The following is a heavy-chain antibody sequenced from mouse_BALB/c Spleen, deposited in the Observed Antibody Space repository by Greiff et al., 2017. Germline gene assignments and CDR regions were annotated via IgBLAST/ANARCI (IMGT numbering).Heavy chain of an antibody. V-gene: IGHV1S81*02. D-gene: IGHD3-1*01. CDR3: TRSGRSSWFAY. CDR2: INPSNGRT. J-gene: IGHJ3*01. CDR1: GYTFTSYW. Sequence: VQLQQPGAELVKPGASVKLSCKASGYTFTSYWMHWVKQRPGQGLEWIGEINPSNGRTNYNEKFKSKATLTVDKSSSTAYMQLSSPTSEDSAVYYCTRSGRSSWFAYWGQGTLVTVSA.